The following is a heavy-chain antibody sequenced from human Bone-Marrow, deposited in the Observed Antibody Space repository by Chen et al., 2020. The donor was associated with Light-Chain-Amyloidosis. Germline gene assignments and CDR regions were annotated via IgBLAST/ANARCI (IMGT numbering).Heavy chain of an antibody. V-gene: IGHV3-23*01. CDR3: AKGRVHYDFWSGYCWFDP. J-gene: IGHJ5*02. D-gene: IGHD3-3*01. CDR1: GFTFSRYA. Sequence: EVQLLESGGGLVQPGGSLRLSCAASGFTFSRYAMSWVRQAPGKGLEWVSAISGSGGSTYYADSVKGRFTISRDNSKNTLYLQMNSLRAEDTAVYYCAKGRVHYDFWSGYCWFDPWGQGTLVTVSS. CDR2: ISGSGGST.